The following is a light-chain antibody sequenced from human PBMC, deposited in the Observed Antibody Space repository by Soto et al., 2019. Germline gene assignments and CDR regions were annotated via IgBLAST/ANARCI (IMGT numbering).Light chain of an antibody. V-gene: IGLV2-8*01. CDR1: SSDVGGYNY. CDR2: GVN. J-gene: IGLJ1*01. Sequence: QSVLTQPPSASGPPGQSVTISCTGTSSDVGGYNYVSWYQQHPGKAPQLVIYGVNKRASGVPDRFSGSKSGNTASLTVSGFQAEDEADYYCSSYAGSNILYVFGTGTKVTVL. CDR3: SSYAGSNILYV.